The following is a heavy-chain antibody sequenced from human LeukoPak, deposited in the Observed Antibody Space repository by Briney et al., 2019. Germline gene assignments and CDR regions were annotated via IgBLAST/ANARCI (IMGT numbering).Heavy chain of an antibody. J-gene: IGHJ4*02. CDR3: AKAPVTSCRGAFCYPFDY. D-gene: IGHD2-15*01. CDR1: GFSFSSYA. CDR2: MSSSDDGR. Sequence: GGSLRLSCATSGFSFSSYAMSWVRQAPGKGLEWVSAMSSSDDGRYHAASVRGRFTISRDTSRSTLYLQMNSLRAEDAAVYYCAKAPVTSCRGAFCYPFDYWGQGTLVTVSS. V-gene: IGHV3-23*01.